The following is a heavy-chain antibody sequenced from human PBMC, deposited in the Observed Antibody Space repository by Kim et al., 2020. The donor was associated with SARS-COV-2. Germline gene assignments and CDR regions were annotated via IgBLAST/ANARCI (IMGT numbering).Heavy chain of an antibody. D-gene: IGHD6-13*01. CDR3: VRVYSNPGRYFDY. Sequence: GGSLRLSCAASGFTFSTYGMHWVRQGPGKGLVWVSRISADGSITQYADSVRGRFTVSTDNAKSTLFLQMNSLRAEDTGVYYCVRVYSNPGRYFDYWCQGALVTVSS. CDR1: GFTFSTYG. CDR2: ISADGSIT. V-gene: IGHV3-74*03. J-gene: IGHJ4*02.